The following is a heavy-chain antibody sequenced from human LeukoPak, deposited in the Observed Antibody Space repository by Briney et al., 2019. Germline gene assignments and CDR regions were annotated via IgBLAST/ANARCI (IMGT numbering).Heavy chain of an antibody. D-gene: IGHD3-22*01. CDR1: GFTFSNYA. CDR3: AKALYYYDSSSYGYYYYGMDV. J-gene: IGHJ6*02. Sequence: PGGSLRLSCAASGFTFSNYAMSWVRQAPGKGLEWVSVISSSGGRTYYADSVKGRFTISRDNSKNTLYLQINSLRAEDTAVYYCAKALYYYDSSSYGYYYYGMDVWGQGTTVTVSS. CDR2: ISSSGGRT. V-gene: IGHV3-23*01.